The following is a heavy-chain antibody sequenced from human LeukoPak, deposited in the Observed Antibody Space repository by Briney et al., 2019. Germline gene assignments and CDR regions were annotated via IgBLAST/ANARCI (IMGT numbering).Heavy chain of an antibody. CDR1: GYIFTSYC. CDR3: ARRATSVRGIPLFDY. Sequence: GESPRSPCKGSGYIFTSYCIDWVRQMPGKGLVWLGWVDPSDSCTNYSPSFQGHVTISADNSISTAYLQWSGLKASDTAMYYCARRATSVRGIPLFDYWGQGTLVTVSS. CDR2: VDPSDSCT. V-gene: IGHV5-10-1*01. J-gene: IGHJ4*02. D-gene: IGHD3-10*01.